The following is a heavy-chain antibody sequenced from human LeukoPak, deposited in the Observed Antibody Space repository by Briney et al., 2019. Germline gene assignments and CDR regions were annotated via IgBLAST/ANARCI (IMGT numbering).Heavy chain of an antibody. CDR2: ISSGSTYI. D-gene: IGHD2-21*02. Sequence: PGGSLRLSCAVSGVTFSSYGMNWVRQAPGRGLEWVSSISSGSTYIYYAGSVKGRFTISRDNGKNSLYLQMNSLRAEDTAVYYCARDKLAYCGDDYYPDAWGQGTLVTVSS. CDR1: GVTFSSYG. V-gene: IGHV3-21*01. CDR3: ARDKLAYCGDDYYPDA. J-gene: IGHJ5*02.